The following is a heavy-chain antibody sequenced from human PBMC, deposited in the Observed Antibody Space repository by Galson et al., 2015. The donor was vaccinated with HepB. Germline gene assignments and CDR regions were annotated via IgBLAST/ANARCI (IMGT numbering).Heavy chain of an antibody. CDR2: ISGSGGST. Sequence: SLRLSCAASRFTFSSYAMSWVRQAPGKGLEWVSTISGSGGSTSYADSAKGRFTISRDNSKKTLYLRMNSLTAEDTAVYYCAKRPLRIAVAEVEYWGQGTLVTVSS. CDR1: RFTFSSYA. CDR3: AKRPLRIAVAEVEY. J-gene: IGHJ4*02. D-gene: IGHD6-19*01. V-gene: IGHV3-23*01.